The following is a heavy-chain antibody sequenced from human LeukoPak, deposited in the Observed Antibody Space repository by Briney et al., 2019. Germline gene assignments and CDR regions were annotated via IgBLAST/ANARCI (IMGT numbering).Heavy chain of an antibody. D-gene: IGHD5-18*01. CDR1: GFTFSSYW. Sequence: PGGSLRLSCAASGFTFSSYWMSWVRQAPGKGLEWVANIKQDGSEKYYVDSVRGRFTISRDNAKNSLYLQMNSLRAEDTAVYYCARDSGGGSSYGYFDYWGQGTLVTVSS. V-gene: IGHV3-7*01. CDR3: ARDSGGGSSYGYFDY. CDR2: IKQDGSEK. J-gene: IGHJ4*02.